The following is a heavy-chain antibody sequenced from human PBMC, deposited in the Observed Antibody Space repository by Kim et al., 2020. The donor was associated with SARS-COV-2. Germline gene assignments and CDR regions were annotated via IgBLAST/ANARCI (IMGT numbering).Heavy chain of an antibody. D-gene: IGHD6-19*01. CDR1: GFTVSNNY. V-gene: IGHV3-53*01. Sequence: GGSLRLSCAASGFTVSNNYMSWVRQAPGKGLEWVSIIYPDGKTFYADSVKGRFTISRDNSENTLYLQMNSLRVEDTAVYYCAREGSSSGWFYLDYWGQG. J-gene: IGHJ4*02. CDR3: AREGSSSGWFYLDY. CDR2: IYPDGKT.